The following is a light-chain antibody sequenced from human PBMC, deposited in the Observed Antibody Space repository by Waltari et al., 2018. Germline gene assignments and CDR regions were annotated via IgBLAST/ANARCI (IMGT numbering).Light chain of an antibody. CDR2: WAS. Sequence: DIVMTQSPDSLAVSLGGRATINCKSSQSVLHPSNNKSYLAWYRQKLGQPPELLIYWASTRASGVPGRFSGSGSGTDFTLTISSLQAEDVAIYYCQHYYRTPLTFAGGTRVEIK. J-gene: IGKJ4*01. V-gene: IGKV4-1*01. CDR1: QSVLHPSNNKSY. CDR3: QHYYRTPLT.